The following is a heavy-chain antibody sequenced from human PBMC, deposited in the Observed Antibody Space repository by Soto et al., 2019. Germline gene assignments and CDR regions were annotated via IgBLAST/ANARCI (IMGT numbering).Heavy chain of an antibody. CDR2: INHSGST. Sequence: SETLSLTCAVYGGSFSGYYWSWIRQPPGKGLEWIGEINHSGSTNYNPSLKSRVTISVDTSKNQFSLKLSSVTAADTAVYYCARGVVPPVPIFFCFAPGGEETLATVPS. D-gene: IGHD2-2*01. CDR1: GGSFSGYY. J-gene: IGHJ5*02. CDR3: ARGVVPPVPIFFCFAP. V-gene: IGHV4-34*01.